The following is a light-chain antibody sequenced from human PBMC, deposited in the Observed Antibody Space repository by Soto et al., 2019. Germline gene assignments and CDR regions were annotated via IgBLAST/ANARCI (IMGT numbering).Light chain of an antibody. CDR3: QQRSNWPKT. Sequence: EIVLTHSPSTLSLSPGERATLSCRASQTVSSYLAWYQQKPGKAPRLLIYNASNRATGIPARFSGSGSGTDFTLTISSLEPEDFAVYYCQQRSNWPKTFGQGTKVDIK. CDR2: NAS. J-gene: IGKJ1*01. V-gene: IGKV3-11*01. CDR1: QTVSSY.